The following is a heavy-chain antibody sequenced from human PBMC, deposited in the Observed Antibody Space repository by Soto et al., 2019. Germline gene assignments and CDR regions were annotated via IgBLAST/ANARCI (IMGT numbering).Heavy chain of an antibody. CDR3: ARVVGAYYDSSGYYLAPDAFDI. Sequence: QVQLQESGPGLVKPSQTLSLTCTVSGGSISSGGYYWSWIRQHPGKGLEWIGYIYYSGSTYYNPSLKSRVTISLDTSNTEFSRKLSSVTAADTAVYYCARVVGAYYDSSGYYLAPDAFDIWGQGTMVTVSS. CDR2: IYYSGST. V-gene: IGHV4-31*03. D-gene: IGHD3-22*01. J-gene: IGHJ3*02. CDR1: GGSISSGGYY.